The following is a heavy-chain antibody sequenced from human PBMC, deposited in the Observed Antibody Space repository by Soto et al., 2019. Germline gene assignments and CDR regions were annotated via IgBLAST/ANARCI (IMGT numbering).Heavy chain of an antibody. V-gene: IGHV3-48*03. J-gene: IGHJ4*02. D-gene: IGHD3-16*01. CDR3: ATYPWGSSIDY. CDR1: GFTFSSYE. CDR2: ISSSGSTK. Sequence: GGSLRLSCAASGFTFSSYEMNWVRQAPGKGLEWVSYISSSGSTKYYADSVKGRFTVSRDNAKNSLYLQMNSLRAEDTAVYYCATYPWGSSIDYWGQGTLVTVSS.